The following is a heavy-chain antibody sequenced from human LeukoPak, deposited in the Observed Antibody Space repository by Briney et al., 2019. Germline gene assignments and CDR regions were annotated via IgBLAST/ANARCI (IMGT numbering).Heavy chain of an antibody. V-gene: IGHV6-1*01. CDR3: ARGVLEKTQQAFDI. CDR1: GDSVSSNSAA. J-gene: IGHJ3*02. Sequence: SQTLSLTCAISGDSVSSNSAAWNWIRQSPSRGLEWLGRTYYRSKWYNDYAVSVKSRITINPDTSKNQFSLQLNSVTPEDTAVYYCARGVLEKTQQAFDIWGQGAMVTVSS. D-gene: IGHD5-24*01. CDR2: TYYRSKWYN.